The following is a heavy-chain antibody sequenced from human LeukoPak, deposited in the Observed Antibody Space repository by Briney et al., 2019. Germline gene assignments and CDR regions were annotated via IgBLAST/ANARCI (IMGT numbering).Heavy chain of an antibody. Sequence: PSQTLSLTCAVYGASFSGYYWSWIRQSPGKGLERIGEIFHTRYTKYNPSLKSRVTMSIDASRNQFSLKLTSVTAADTAIYYCARHVRLETHTQHLDYWGQGSLVTVSS. D-gene: IGHD2-2*02. V-gene: IGHV4-34*12. CDR3: ARHVRLETHTQHLDY. CDR2: IFHTRYT. J-gene: IGHJ4*02. CDR1: GASFSGYY.